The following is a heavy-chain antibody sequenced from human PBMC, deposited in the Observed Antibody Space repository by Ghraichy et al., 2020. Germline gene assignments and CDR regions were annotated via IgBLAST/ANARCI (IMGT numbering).Heavy chain of an antibody. CDR2: ISYDGSIK. CDR3: ARDPTSSGYSDV. V-gene: IGHV3-30-3*01. J-gene: IGHJ6*03. D-gene: IGHD3-22*01. Sequence: AGSLRLSCVASGFTFSRYGMHWVRQAPGKGLEWVAVISYDGSIKYYADSVKGRFTISRDNSKNTLYLQMDSLRAEDTAVYYCARDPTSSGYSDVWGTGTTVTVSS. CDR1: GFTFSRYG.